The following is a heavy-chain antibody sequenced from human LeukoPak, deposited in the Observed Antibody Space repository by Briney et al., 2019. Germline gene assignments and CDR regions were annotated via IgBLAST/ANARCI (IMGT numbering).Heavy chain of an antibody. Sequence: SETLSLTCTVPGGSISSSSYYWGWIRQPPGKGLEWIGSIYYSGSTYYNPSLKSRVTISVDTSKNQFSLKLSSVTAADTAVYYCARRLKDGDYDYFDYWGQGTLVTVSS. V-gene: IGHV4-39*01. D-gene: IGHD4-17*01. CDR2: IYYSGST. CDR1: GGSISSSSYY. J-gene: IGHJ4*02. CDR3: ARRLKDGDYDYFDY.